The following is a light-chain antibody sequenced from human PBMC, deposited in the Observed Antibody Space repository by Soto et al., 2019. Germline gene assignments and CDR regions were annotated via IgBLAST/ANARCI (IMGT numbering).Light chain of an antibody. V-gene: IGKV1-5*01. CDR3: QQYNSDSPWT. CDR2: DAS. Sequence: DIHMTQSPSVLSASVVDKVTITCRATESVSKWLAWYQEKPGNPPRPLIYDASTLESGVPSRFSGSGSGTEFTLTISSLQADDFATYYCQQYNSDSPWTFGQGTKVDIK. CDR1: ESVSKW. J-gene: IGKJ1*01.